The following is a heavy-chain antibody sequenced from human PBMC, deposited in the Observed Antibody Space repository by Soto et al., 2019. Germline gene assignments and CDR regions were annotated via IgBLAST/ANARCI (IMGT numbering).Heavy chain of an antibody. CDR3: ARSNGDYGDY. D-gene: IGHD4-17*01. CDR1: GDSISSYY. Sequence: SETLSLTCTVSGDSISSYYWSWIRQPPGKGLEWIGYIYYSGSTNYNPSLKSRVTISVDTSKNQSSLKLSSVTAADTAVHYYARSNGDYGDYWSQSTLVT. CDR2: IYYSGST. J-gene: IGHJ4*02. V-gene: IGHV4-59*01.